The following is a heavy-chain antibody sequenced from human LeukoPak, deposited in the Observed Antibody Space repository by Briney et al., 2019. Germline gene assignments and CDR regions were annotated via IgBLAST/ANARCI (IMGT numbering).Heavy chain of an antibody. J-gene: IGHJ4*02. CDR1: GFTFTTYG. D-gene: IGHD6-6*01. CDR3: ASEYSRFDY. CDR2: ISGSGDAA. V-gene: IGHV3-23*01. Sequence: PGGSLRLSCAASGFTFTTYGMSWVRQAPGKGLEWVSVISGSGDAAYYADSVKGRFTISRDNSKNTVSLQMNSLRAEDTATYYCASEYSRFDYWGQGTLVTVSS.